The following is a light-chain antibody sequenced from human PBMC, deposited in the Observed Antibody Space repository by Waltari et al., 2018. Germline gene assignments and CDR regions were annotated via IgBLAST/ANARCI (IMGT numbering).Light chain of an antibody. V-gene: IGKV1-5*03. CDR1: QSANRW. Sequence: DIQMTQSPSTLSASVGDRVTITCRASQSANRWLAWYQQKPGKAPKLLISKASALQNGVAPRFSGGGSGTEFTLTISNLQPDDSSTYYCQQYEAFPVTFGHGTKVEIK. CDR2: KAS. J-gene: IGKJ1*01. CDR3: QQYEAFPVT.